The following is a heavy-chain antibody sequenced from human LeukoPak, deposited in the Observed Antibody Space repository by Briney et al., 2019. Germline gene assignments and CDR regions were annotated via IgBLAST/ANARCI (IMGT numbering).Heavy chain of an antibody. V-gene: IGHV1-18*01. CDR2: ISAHNGNK. J-gene: IGHJ5*02. CDR1: GYTFTSYV. Sequence: ASVKVSCKASGYTFTSYVISWVRQAPGQGLEWMGWISAHNGNKNYAQKLQGRVTMTTDTSTSTAYMELRSLRSDDTAVYYCARDPIAVAGTGWFDPWGQGTLVTVSS. D-gene: IGHD6-19*01. CDR3: ARDPIAVAGTGWFDP.